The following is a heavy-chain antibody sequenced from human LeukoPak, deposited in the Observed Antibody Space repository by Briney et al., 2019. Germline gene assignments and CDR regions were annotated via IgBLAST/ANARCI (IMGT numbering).Heavy chain of an antibody. D-gene: IGHD3-3*01. CDR2: MHYSGTS. Sequence: PSETLSLTCSVSGASLGSSRHYWGWVRQSPGKGLDWIGSMHYSGTSYFNPSLRSRVTISVDTSKNQFSLRLSSVTAADTAMYYCARHANDVLRFLEGSPKPNYKCYYYMDVWGKGTTVTVSS. J-gene: IGHJ6*03. V-gene: IGHV4-39*01. CDR1: GASLGSSRHY. CDR3: ARHANDVLRFLEGSPKPNYKCYYYMDV.